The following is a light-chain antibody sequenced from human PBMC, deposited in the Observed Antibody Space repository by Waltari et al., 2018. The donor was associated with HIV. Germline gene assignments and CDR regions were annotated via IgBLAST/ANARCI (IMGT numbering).Light chain of an antibody. V-gene: IGLV1-47*01. CDR2: RDN. CDR3: AAWDDSLDGFYV. Sequence: QSVLTQPPSASATPGQRVTISCSGSSSNIGTNYVFWYQQLPGTAPQLLIFRDNGRPPGDPNRVSVSRSGTSASLVISGLRSEDEAEYYCAAWDDSLDGFYVFGSGTRVTVL. J-gene: IGLJ1*01. CDR1: SSNIGTNY.